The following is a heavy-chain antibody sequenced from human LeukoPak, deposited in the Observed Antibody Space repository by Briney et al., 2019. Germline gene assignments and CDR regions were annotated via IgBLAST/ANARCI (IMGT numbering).Heavy chain of an antibody. CDR3: ARTYYHMDV. CDR1: GFTFSSYA. J-gene: IGHJ6*03. V-gene: IGHV3-33*01. Sequence: PGGSLRLSCAASGFTFSSYAMHWVRRAPGKGLEWVAVIWYDGRNQYYADSVKGRFTISRDNSKNTLYLQMNSLRAGDTALYYCARTYYHMDVWGKGATVTVSS. CDR2: IWYDGRNQ.